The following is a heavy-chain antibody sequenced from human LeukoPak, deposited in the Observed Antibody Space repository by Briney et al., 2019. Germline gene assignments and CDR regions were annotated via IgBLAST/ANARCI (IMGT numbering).Heavy chain of an antibody. D-gene: IGHD5-18*01. CDR1: GSTFTSYW. Sequence: GGSLQISCKASGSTFTSYWIGWVRPLPGKGLEWMGIIDLSDSETRYTPSFQGQVTISVDKSLTTADLQWNSLKASDTAMYYCARQTAMGRSGDYWGQGTLVTVSS. J-gene: IGHJ4*02. CDR2: IDLSDSET. V-gene: IGHV5-51*01. CDR3: ARQTAMGRSGDY.